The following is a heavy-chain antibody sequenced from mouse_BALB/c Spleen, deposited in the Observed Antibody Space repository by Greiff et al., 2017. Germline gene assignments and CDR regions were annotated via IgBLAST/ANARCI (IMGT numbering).Heavy chain of an antibody. CDR1: GFTFSSYA. D-gene: IGHD2-4*01. CDR2: ISSGGST. CDR3: ARERGLRLEYYFDY. V-gene: IGHV5-6-5*01. J-gene: IGHJ2*01. Sequence: EVKLVASGGGLVKPGGSLKLSCAASGFTFSSYAMSWVRQTPEKRLEWVASISSGGSTYYPDSVTGRFTISRDNARNILYLQMSSLRSEDTAMYYCARERGLRLEYYFDYWGQGTTLTVSS.